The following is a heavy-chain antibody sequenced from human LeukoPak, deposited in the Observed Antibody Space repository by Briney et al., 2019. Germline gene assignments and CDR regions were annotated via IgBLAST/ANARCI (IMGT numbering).Heavy chain of an antibody. D-gene: IGHD6-13*01. V-gene: IGHV4-38-2*02. J-gene: IGHJ5*02. CDR1: GGSINSSFY. Sequence: SETLSLTCTVSGGSINSSFYWDWIRQPPGKGLEWIGSIYPSGSTFYNPSLKSRVTISVDTSKNQFSLRLSSVTAADTAVYYCARSYASSWYWNWFDPCGQGTLVTVSS. CDR2: IYPSGST. CDR3: ARSYASSWYWNWFDP.